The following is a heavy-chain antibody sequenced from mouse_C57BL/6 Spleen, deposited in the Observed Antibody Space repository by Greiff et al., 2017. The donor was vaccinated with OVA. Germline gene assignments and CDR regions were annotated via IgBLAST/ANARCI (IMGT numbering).Heavy chain of an antibody. J-gene: IGHJ4*01. V-gene: IGHV5-17*01. Sequence: EVKLMESGGGLVKPGGSLKLSCAASGFTFSDYGMHWVRQAPEKGLEWVAYISSGSSTIYYADTVKGRFTISRDNAKNTLFLQMTSLRSEDTAMYYCAKLGAMDYWGQGTSVTVSS. CDR2: ISSGSSTI. CDR3: AKLGAMDY. CDR1: GFTFSDYG.